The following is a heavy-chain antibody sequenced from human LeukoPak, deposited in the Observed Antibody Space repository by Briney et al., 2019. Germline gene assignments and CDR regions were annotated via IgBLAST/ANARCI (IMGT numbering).Heavy chain of an antibody. D-gene: IGHD3-22*01. J-gene: IGHJ4*02. CDR3: ASIYYDSSGYYILDY. CDR1: GYTFTSYG. V-gene: IGHV1-18*01. CDR2: ISAYNGNT. Sequence: ASVKVSCKASGYTFTSYGISWVRQAPGQGLEWMGWISAYNGNTNYAQKLQGRVTMTRNTSISTAYMELSSLRSEDTAVYYCASIYYDSSGYYILDYWGQGTLVTVSS.